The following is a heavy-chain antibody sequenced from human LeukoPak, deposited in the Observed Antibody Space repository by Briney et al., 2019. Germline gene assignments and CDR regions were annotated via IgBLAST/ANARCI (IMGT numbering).Heavy chain of an antibody. J-gene: IGHJ5*02. CDR2: IYYSGST. CDR3: ARGVRRATVTTRDFKYWFDP. CDR1: GGSISSSSYY. D-gene: IGHD4-17*01. V-gene: IGHV4-39*07. Sequence: SETLSLTCTVSGGSISSSSYYWGWIRQPPGKGLEWIGSIYYSGSTYYNPSLKSRVTISVDTSKNQFSLKLSSVTAADTAVYYCARGVRRATVTTRDFKYWFDPWGQGTLVTVSS.